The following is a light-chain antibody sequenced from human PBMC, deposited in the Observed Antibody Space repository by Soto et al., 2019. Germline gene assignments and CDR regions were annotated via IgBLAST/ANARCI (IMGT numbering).Light chain of an antibody. CDR1: SSDVGGYNY. CDR3: TSYTGNTPVV. Sequence: QSALTQPASVSGSPGQSITISCTGTSSDVGGYNYVSWYQQHPGKAPRLMIYEVSNRPSGVSNRFSGSKSGNTASLTISGLQAEDEADYYCTSYTGNTPVVFGGGTKLTVL. V-gene: IGLV2-14*01. CDR2: EVS. J-gene: IGLJ3*02.